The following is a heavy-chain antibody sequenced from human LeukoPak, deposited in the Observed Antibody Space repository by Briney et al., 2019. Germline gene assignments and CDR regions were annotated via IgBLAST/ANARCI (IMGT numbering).Heavy chain of an antibody. V-gene: IGHV3-30*03. J-gene: IGHJ4*02. Sequence: GGSLRLSCAASGFTFSSYGMHWVRQAPGKGLEWLAVISYDGSIEYYADSVKGRFTISRDNSKNTLYLQMNSLGAEDTAVYYCARSKSGSSWYLPDYWGQGTLVTVSS. CDR2: ISYDGSIE. CDR3: ARSKSGSSWYLPDY. CDR1: GFTFSSYG. D-gene: IGHD6-13*01.